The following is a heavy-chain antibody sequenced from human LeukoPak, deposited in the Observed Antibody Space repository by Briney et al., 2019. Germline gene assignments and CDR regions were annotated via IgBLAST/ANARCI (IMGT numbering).Heavy chain of an antibody. Sequence: PSETLSLTCAVYGGSFSGYYWSWIRQPPGKGLEWIGEINHSGSTNYNPSLKSRVTISVDTSKNQFSLKLSSVTAADTAVYYCARGMGSGPEYFDLWGRGTLVTVSS. CDR3: ARGMGSGPEYFDL. CDR2: INHSGST. V-gene: IGHV4-34*01. D-gene: IGHD6-19*01. CDR1: GGSFSGYY. J-gene: IGHJ2*01.